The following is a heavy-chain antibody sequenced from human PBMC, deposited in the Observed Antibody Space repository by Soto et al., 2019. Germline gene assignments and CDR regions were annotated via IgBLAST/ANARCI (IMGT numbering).Heavy chain of an antibody. CDR2: IIPIFGTA. Sequence: GASVKVSCKASGGTFSSYAISWVRQAPGQGLERMGGIIPIFGTANYAQKFQGRVTITADESTSTAYMELSSLRSEDAAVYYCARDWDYYYGMDVWGQGTTVTVSS. CDR1: GGTFSSYA. D-gene: IGHD3-16*01. CDR3: ARDWDYYYGMDV. V-gene: IGHV1-69*13. J-gene: IGHJ6*02.